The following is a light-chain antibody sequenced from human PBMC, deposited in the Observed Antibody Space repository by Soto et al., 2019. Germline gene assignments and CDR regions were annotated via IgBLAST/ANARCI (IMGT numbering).Light chain of an antibody. Sequence: EPVLTQSPATLSASPGERATLSCRASQSVVTNVAWYQQKPGQAPRLLIYGASIRAAGIPDRFSGSGSGTDFTLTISSLQPEDFATYYCQHYNSYSEAFGQGTKVDIK. CDR2: GAS. J-gene: IGKJ1*01. CDR3: QHYNSYSEA. V-gene: IGKV3D-15*01. CDR1: QSVVTN.